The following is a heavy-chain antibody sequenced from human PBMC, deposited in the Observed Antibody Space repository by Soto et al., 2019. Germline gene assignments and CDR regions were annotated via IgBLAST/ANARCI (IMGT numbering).Heavy chain of an antibody. V-gene: IGHV1-69*08. Sequence: QVQLVQSGAEVKKPGSSVKVSCKASGGTFSSYTISWVRQAPGQGLEWMGRIIPILGIANYAQKFQGRVTITADKSTSTAYMELSSLRSEDTAVYYCAREAGGSYYAHFDYWGQGTLVTVSS. CDR1: GGTFSSYT. J-gene: IGHJ4*02. CDR3: AREAGGSYYAHFDY. D-gene: IGHD1-26*01. CDR2: IIPILGIA.